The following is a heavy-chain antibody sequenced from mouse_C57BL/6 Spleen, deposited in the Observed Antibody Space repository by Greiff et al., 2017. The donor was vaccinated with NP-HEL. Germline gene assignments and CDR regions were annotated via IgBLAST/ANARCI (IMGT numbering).Heavy chain of an antibody. CDR2: IDPSDSET. CDR3: ARLGDYPYYFDY. CDR1: GYTFTSYW. D-gene: IGHD2-4*01. J-gene: IGHJ2*01. V-gene: IGHV1-52*01. Sequence: VQLQQPGAELVRPGSSVKLSCKASGYTFTSYWMHWVKQRPIQGLEWIGNIDPSDSETHYNQKFKDKATLTVDKSSSTAYMQLSSLTSEDSAVYYCARLGDYPYYFDYWGQGTTLTVSS.